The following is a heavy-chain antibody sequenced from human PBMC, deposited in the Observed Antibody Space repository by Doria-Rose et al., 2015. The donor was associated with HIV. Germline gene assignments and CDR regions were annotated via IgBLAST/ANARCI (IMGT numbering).Heavy chain of an antibody. CDR1: GFTFGDYT. Sequence: GLVQPGRSLRLSCTTYGFTFGDYTMSWVRQAPGKGLEWVGFIRTKAYFGTPEYAASVKGRFTISRDESKNIAYLQMTSLKTEDTAVYFCTRDNGGAAAGASYYWGRETPAGVTS. CDR2: IRTKAYFGTP. V-gene: IGHV3-49*04. D-gene: IGHD1-26*01. CDR3: TRDNGGAAAGASYY. J-gene: IGHJ4*02.